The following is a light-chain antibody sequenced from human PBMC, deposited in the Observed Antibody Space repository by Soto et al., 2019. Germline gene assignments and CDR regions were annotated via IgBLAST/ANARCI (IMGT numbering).Light chain of an antibody. CDR3: QQYNHYSRT. Sequence: EIVMTQSPATLSVSPGERATLSCRASQSVSSNLAWYQQKPGQAPRLLIYGASTRATGIPARFSGSGSGTEFTLTITSLQPDDFATYYCQQYNHYSRTFGQGTKVDIK. V-gene: IGKV3-15*01. CDR2: GAS. J-gene: IGKJ1*01. CDR1: QSVSSN.